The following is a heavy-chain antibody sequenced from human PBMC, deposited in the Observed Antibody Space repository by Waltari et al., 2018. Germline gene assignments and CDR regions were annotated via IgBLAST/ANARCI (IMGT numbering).Heavy chain of an antibody. Sequence: QVQLVESGGGVVQPGGSLRLSCAASGSTFSCFAMHWVRQAPGKGLEWVAVISYDGSNKYYADSVKGRFTISRDNSKNTLYLQMNSLRAEDTAVYYCARGGASYYYYGMDVWGQGTTVTVSS. V-gene: IGHV3-30-3*01. CDR3: ARGGASYYYYGMDV. CDR2: ISYDGSNK. J-gene: IGHJ6*02. CDR1: GSTFSCFA. D-gene: IGHD1-26*01.